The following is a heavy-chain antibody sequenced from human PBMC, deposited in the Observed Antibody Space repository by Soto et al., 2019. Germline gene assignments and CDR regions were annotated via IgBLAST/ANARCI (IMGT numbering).Heavy chain of an antibody. J-gene: IGHJ6*02. D-gene: IGHD4-17*01. CDR2: IIPIFGTA. CDR1: GGTFSSYA. V-gene: IGHV1-69*13. CDR3: ARNYGDYGFYYYGMDV. Sequence: ASVKVSCKASGGTFSSYAISWVRQAPGQGLEWMGGIIPIFGTANYAQKFQGRVTITADESTSTAYMELSSLRSEDTAVYYCARNYGDYGFYYYGMDVWGQGTTVTVSS.